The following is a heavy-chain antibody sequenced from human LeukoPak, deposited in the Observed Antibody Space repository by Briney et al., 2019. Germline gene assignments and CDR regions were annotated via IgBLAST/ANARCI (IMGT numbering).Heavy chain of an antibody. Sequence: SETLSLTCTVSGGSISSYYWSWIRQPPGKGLEWIGYVDYSGSTIHNPSLKSRVTISVNTSKNQFSLQLTSVAAADTAVYYCARSGGLYTSTWYFHRWGQGTLVTVSS. V-gene: IGHV4-59*01. CDR3: ARSGGLYTSTWYFHR. CDR2: VDYSGST. J-gene: IGHJ1*01. D-gene: IGHD6-13*01. CDR1: GGSISSYY.